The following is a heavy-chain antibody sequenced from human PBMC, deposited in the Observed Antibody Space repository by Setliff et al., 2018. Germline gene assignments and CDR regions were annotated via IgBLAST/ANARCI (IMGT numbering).Heavy chain of an antibody. D-gene: IGHD1-26*01. J-gene: IGHJ3*02. CDR1: GGSISSGGYY. Sequence: SETLSLTCTVSGGSISSGGYYWSWIRQHPGMGLEWIGYIYYSGSTYHNPSLKTLVTISVDTSKNQFSLKLSSVTAADTAVYYCARCSGSYDAFDIWGQGTMVT. V-gene: IGHV4-31*01. CDR2: IYYSGST. CDR3: ARCSGSYDAFDI.